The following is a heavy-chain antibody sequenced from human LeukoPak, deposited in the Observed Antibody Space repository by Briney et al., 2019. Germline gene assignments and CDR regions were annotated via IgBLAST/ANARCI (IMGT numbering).Heavy chain of an antibody. V-gene: IGHV4-59*01. CDR3: ARLTRRSGNYFDY. CDR2: IYYGGNT. Sequence: SETLSLTCTVSGGSISSYYWSWIRQPPGKGLEWIGYIYYGGNTNYNPSLQSRVTISVDTSKSQFSLKLSSVTAADTAVYYCARLTRRSGNYFDYWGQGTLVTVSS. J-gene: IGHJ4*02. CDR1: GGSISSYY. D-gene: IGHD1-1*01.